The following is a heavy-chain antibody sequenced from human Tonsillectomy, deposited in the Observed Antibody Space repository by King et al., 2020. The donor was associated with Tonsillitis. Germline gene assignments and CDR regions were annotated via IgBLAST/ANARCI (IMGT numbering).Heavy chain of an antibody. CDR3: ARASRLRYFDWLLTEDY. Sequence: VQLVQSGGGVVQPGRSLRLSCAASGFTFSSYAMHWVRQAPGKGLEWVAVISYDGSNKYYADSVKGRFTISRDNSKNTLYLQMNSLRAGDTAVYYCARASRLRYFDWLLTEDYWGQGTLVTVSS. D-gene: IGHD3-9*01. J-gene: IGHJ4*02. V-gene: IGHV3-30-3*01. CDR1: GFTFSSYA. CDR2: ISYDGSNK.